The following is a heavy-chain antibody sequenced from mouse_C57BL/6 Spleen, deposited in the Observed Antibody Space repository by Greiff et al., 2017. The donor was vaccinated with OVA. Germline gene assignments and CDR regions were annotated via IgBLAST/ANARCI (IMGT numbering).Heavy chain of an antibody. D-gene: IGHD3-3*01. CDR2: IHPNSGST. J-gene: IGHJ1*03. CDR1: GYTFTSYW. V-gene: IGHV1-64*01. Sequence: QVQLQQPGAELVKPGASVKLSCKASGYTFTSYWMHWVKQRPGQGLEWIGMIHPNSGSTNYNEKFKGKATLTADKSSSTAYMQLNSLTSEDSAVYFCARAPLRAWYFDVWGTGTTVTVSS. CDR3: ARAPLRAWYFDV.